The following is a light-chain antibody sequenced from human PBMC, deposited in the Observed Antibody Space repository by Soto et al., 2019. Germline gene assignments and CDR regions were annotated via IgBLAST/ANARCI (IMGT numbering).Light chain of an antibody. V-gene: IGKV3-20*01. CDR3: QQYNSYRA. J-gene: IGKJ1*01. CDR1: QSLRSSY. Sequence: EIVLTQSPGTLSLSPGERAALSCRASQSLRSSYLAWYQQKPGQAPRILIYAASSRATGIPDRFSGSGSETDFTLTISRLEPEDSATYYCQQYNSYRAFGQGTKVDIK. CDR2: AAS.